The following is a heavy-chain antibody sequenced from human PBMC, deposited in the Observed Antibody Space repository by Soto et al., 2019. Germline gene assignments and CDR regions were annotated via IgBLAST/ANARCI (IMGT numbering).Heavy chain of an antibody. CDR2: INPNSGGT. D-gene: IGHD2-8*01. CDR1: GYTFTGYY. V-gene: IGHV1-2*02. CDR3: ARALASPLMSWFDP. Sequence: VASVKVSCKASGYTFTGYYMHWVRQAPGQGLEWMGWINPNSGGTNYAQKFQGRVTMTRDTSISTAYMELSRLRSDDTAVYYCARALASPLMSWFDPWGQGTLVTVSS. J-gene: IGHJ5*02.